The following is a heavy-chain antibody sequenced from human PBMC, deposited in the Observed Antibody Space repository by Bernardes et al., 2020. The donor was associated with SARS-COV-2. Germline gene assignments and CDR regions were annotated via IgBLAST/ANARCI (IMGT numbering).Heavy chain of an antibody. CDR3: AKGGPGVTGDAFDV. V-gene: IGHV3-23*01. Sequence: GGSLRLSCEASGFSFRIYAMSWVRQAPGKGPEWVSAISSSGASRYYADSVKGRSTISRDNSKNTLFLQMNGLRAEDTAVYYCAKGGPGVTGDAFDVWGHGTMVTVSS. CDR2: ISSSGASR. CDR1: GFSFRIYA. D-gene: IGHD2-8*01. J-gene: IGHJ3*01.